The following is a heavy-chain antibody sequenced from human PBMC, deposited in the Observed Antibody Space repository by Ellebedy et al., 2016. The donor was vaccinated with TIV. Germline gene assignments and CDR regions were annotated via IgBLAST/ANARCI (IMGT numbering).Heavy chain of an antibody. CDR1: GFTVSSNY. J-gene: IGHJ6*02. Sequence: PGGSLRLSCAASGFTVSSNYMSWVRQAPGKGLEWVSVIYSGGSTYYADSVKGRFTISRDNSKNTLYLQMSSLRAEDTAVYYCVKDQGYSSGWYSYYYGMDVWGQGTTVTVSS. CDR3: VKDQGYSSGWYSYYYGMDV. D-gene: IGHD6-19*01. CDR2: IYSGGST. V-gene: IGHV3-66*01.